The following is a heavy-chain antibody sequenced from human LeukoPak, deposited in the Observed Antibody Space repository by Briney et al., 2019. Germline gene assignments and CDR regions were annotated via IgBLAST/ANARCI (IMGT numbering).Heavy chain of an antibody. CDR2: IYYSGST. Sequence: SETLSLTCTVSGGSISSGDYYWSWIRQPPGKGLEWIGYIYYSGSTYYNPSLKSRVTISVDTSKNQFSLKLSSCTAADTAVDYWARTDWARAPNWFDPWGQGTPVTVSS. J-gene: IGHJ5*01. CDR1: GGSISSGDYY. CDR3: ARTDWARAPNWFDP. D-gene: IGHD3-9*01. V-gene: IGHV4-30-4*01.